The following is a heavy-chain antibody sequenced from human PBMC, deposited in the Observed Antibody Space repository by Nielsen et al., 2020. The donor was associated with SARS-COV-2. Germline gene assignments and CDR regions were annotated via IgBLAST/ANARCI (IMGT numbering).Heavy chain of an antibody. V-gene: IGHV3-21*01. CDR2: ISSSSSYI. Sequence: GGSLRLSCAASGFTFSSYSMNWVRQAPGKGLEWVSSISSSSSYIYYADSVKGRFTISRDNAKNSLYLQMNSLRAEDTAVYYCARDLGWQATGDDYWGQGTLVTVSS. CDR3: ARDLGWQATGDDY. J-gene: IGHJ4*02. D-gene: IGHD3-16*01. CDR1: GFTFSSYS.